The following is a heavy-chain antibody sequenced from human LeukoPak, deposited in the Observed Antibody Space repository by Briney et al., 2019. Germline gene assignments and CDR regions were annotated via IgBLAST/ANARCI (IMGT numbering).Heavy chain of an antibody. CDR2: ISGSSGST. CDR3: AKRGSSWSETDY. D-gene: IGHD6-13*01. J-gene: IGHJ4*02. CDR1: GFTFSSYV. V-gene: IGHV3-23*01. Sequence: GGSLRLSCAASGFTFSSYVMSWVRQAPRKGLEWGAAISGSSGSTYYADSVKGRFTISRDNSKNTLYLQMNSLRAEHTAVCFCAKRGSSWSETDYWGQGSLLTVSS.